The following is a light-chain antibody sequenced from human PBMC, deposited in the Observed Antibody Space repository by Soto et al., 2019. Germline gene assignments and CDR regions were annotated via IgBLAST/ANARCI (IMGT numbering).Light chain of an antibody. J-gene: IGKJ3*01. Sequence: EIVLTQSPATLSLSPGERATLSCRASQSVSSYLAWYQQKPGQAPRLLIYDASNRATGIPARFSGSGSGTDFALTIRSLGPEDFAVYYCQQRSNWLFTFGPGTKVDIK. CDR2: DAS. CDR1: QSVSSY. CDR3: QQRSNWLFT. V-gene: IGKV3-11*01.